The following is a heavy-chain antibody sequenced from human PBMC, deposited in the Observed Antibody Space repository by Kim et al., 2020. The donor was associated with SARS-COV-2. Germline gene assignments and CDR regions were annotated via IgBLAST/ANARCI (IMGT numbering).Heavy chain of an antibody. J-gene: IGHJ4*02. CDR3: ATSLAGAVAGTGDFDY. Sequence: GGSLRLSCAASGFTFSSYWMSWVRQAPGKGLEWVANIKQDGSEKYYVDSVKGRFTISRDNAKNSLYLQMNSLRAEDTAVYYCATSLAGAVAGTGDFDYWGQGTLVTVSS. V-gene: IGHV3-7*01. CDR1: GFTFSSYW. CDR2: IKQDGSEK. D-gene: IGHD6-19*01.